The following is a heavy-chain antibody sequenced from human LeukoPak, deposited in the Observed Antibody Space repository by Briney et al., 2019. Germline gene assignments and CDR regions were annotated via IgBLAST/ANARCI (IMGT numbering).Heavy chain of an antibody. D-gene: IGHD2-15*01. J-gene: IGHJ3*02. CDR2: ISAYNGNT. CDR3: ARDLLYCSGGSCYSLDAFDI. V-gene: IGHV1-18*04. CDR1: GYTFTGYG. Sequence: GASVKVSCKASGYTFTGYGISWVRQAPGQGLEWMGWISAYNGNTNYAQKLQGRVTMTTDTSTSTAYMELRSLRSDDTAVYYCARDLLYCSGGSCYSLDAFDIWGQGTMVTVSS.